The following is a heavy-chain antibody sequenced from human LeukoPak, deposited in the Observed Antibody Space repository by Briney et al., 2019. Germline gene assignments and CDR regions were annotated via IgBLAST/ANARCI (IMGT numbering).Heavy chain of an antibody. CDR3: ARNNDDYGDGGAFDI. CDR1: GYTFTSYG. CDR2: ISAYNGNT. Sequence: ASVKVSCKASGYTFTSYGISWVRQAPGQGLEWMGWISAYNGNTNYAQKLQGRVTMTTDTSTSTAYMELRSLRSDDTAVYHCARNNDDYGDGGAFDIWGQGTMVTVSS. V-gene: IGHV1-18*01. J-gene: IGHJ3*02. D-gene: IGHD4-17*01.